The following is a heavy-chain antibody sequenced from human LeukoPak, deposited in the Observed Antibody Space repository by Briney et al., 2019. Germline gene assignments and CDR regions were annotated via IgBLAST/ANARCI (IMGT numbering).Heavy chain of an antibody. Sequence: ASVKVSCKASGYTFTSYGITWVRQAPGQGLEWMGWISTYNGDTNYAQSLQGRVTMTTDTSTSTAYMELRSLRSDDTAIYYCARGRGSTSRYWGQGTLVTVSS. J-gene: IGHJ4*02. CDR2: ISTYNGDT. D-gene: IGHD5-12*01. CDR1: GYTFTSYG. CDR3: ARGRGSTSRY. V-gene: IGHV1-18*01.